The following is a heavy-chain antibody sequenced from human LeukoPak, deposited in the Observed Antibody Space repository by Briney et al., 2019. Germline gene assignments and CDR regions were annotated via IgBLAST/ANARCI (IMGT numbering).Heavy chain of an antibody. CDR2: IKSKTDGGTT. CDR1: GFTFSNAW. Sequence: GGSLRLSCAASGFTFSNAWMSWVRQAPGKGLEWVGRIKSKTDGGTTDYAAPVKGRLTISRDDSKNTLYLQMNSLKTEDTAVYYCTTGDDYIWGSYPDYRGQGTLVTVSS. D-gene: IGHD3-16*02. CDR3: TTGDDYIWGSYPDY. V-gene: IGHV3-15*01. J-gene: IGHJ4*02.